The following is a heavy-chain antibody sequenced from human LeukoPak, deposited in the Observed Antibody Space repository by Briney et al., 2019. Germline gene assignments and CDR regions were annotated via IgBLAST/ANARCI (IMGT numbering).Heavy chain of an antibody. CDR3: ARDALYYGSGSYYNDFDY. CDR2: IIPILGIA. D-gene: IGHD3-10*01. CDR1: GGTFSSYA. V-gene: IGHV1-69*04. Sequence: SVKVSCKASGGTFSSYAISWVRQAPGQGLEWMGRIIPILGIANYAQKFQGRVTNTADKSTSTAYMELSSLRSEDTAVYYCARDALYYGSGSYYNDFDYWGQGTLVTVSS. J-gene: IGHJ4*02.